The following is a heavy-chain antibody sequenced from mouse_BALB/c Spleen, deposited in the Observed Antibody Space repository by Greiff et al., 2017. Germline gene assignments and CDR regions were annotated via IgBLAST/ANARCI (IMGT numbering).Heavy chain of an antibody. CDR3: ARDYDGGVWFAY. J-gene: IGHJ3*01. Sequence: VQLKQSGPSLVKPSQTLSLTCSVTGDSITSGYWNWIRKFPGNKLEYMGYISYSGSTYYNPSLKSRISITRDTSKNQYYLQLNSVTTEDTATYYCARDYDGGVWFAYWGQGTLVTVSA. V-gene: IGHV3-8*02. CDR1: GDSITSGY. CDR2: ISYSGST. D-gene: IGHD2-4*01.